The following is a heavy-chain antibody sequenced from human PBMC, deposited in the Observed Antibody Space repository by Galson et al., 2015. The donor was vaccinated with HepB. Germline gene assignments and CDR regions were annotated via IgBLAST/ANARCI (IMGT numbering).Heavy chain of an antibody. D-gene: IGHD4-17*01. CDR3: ARPKWATVIAFDI. J-gene: IGHJ3*02. CDR1: GFIFSSSA. Sequence: SLRLSCAASGFIFSSSAMSWVRQAPGKGLEWVSGIGGSGITTYQADSVKGRFTISRDNSKNTLYLQMNSLRAEDTAVYYCARPKWATVIAFDIWGQGTMATVSS. V-gene: IGHV3-23*01. CDR2: IGGSGITT.